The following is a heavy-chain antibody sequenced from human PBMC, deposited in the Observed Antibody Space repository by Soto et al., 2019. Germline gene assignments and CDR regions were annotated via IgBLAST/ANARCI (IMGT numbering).Heavy chain of an antibody. D-gene: IGHD2-8*01. CDR2: IIPILGIA. CDR1: GGTFSSYT. V-gene: IGHV1-69*02. Sequence: SVKVSCKASGGTFSSYTISWVRQAPGQGLEWMGRIIPILGIANYAQKLQGRVTITADKSTSTAYMELSSLRSEDTAVYYCARAKDCTNGVCYKGGGFFDYWGQGTLVTVSS. CDR3: ARAKDCTNGVCYKGGGFFDY. J-gene: IGHJ4*02.